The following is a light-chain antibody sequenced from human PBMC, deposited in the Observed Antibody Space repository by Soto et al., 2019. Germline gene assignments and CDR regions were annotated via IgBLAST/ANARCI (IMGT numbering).Light chain of an antibody. CDR2: GAS. CDR3: QQYNDWPRT. CDR1: QSVGSN. V-gene: IGKV3-15*01. Sequence: EIVMTQSPFTLSVSPGERATLSRRASQSVGSNLAWFQQKPGQAPRLLIYGASIRATDIPARFSGSGSGTEFTLIISSLQSEDFAVYYCQQYNDWPRTFGQGTEVEIK. J-gene: IGKJ1*01.